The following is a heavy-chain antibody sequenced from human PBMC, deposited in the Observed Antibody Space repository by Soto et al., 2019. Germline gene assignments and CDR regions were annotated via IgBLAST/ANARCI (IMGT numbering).Heavy chain of an antibody. V-gene: IGHV4-61*01. CDR2: IHDSGST. CDR3: AGSAYSSGWYCFDH. J-gene: IGHJ4*02. CDR1: GGSVSGGSYY. Sequence: SETLSLTCTVSGGSVSGGSYYWTWIRQPPGKGLEWMGYIHDSGSTNYNPSLKSRVTMSLDTSKNQFSLKLRSVTAADTAVYYCAGSAYSSGWYCFDHWGQGTLVTVSS. D-gene: IGHD6-19*01.